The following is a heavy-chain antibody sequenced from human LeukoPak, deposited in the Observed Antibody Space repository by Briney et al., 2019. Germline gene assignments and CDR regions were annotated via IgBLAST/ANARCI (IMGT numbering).Heavy chain of an antibody. V-gene: IGHV3-48*03. D-gene: IGHD3-22*01. CDR3: AREDYDSSDPLDY. CDR1: GFTFSSYE. CDR2: ISSSGSTI. J-gene: IGHJ4*02. Sequence: GGSLRLSCAASGFTFSSYEMNWVRQAPGKGLEWVSYISSSGSTIHYADSVKGRFTISRDNAKNSLYLQKNSLRAEDTAVYYCAREDYDSSDPLDYWGQGTLVTVSS.